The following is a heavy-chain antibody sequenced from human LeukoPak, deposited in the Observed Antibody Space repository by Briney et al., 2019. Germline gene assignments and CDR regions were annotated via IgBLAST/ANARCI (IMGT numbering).Heavy chain of an antibody. D-gene: IGHD6-13*01. V-gene: IGHV3-21*01. CDR3: ARAWDSSRWYLDS. CDR1: GFTFSTYG. CDR2: ISSSSSYI. Sequence: AGGSLRSPGEVSGFTFSTYGMNWVRQAPGKGLEWVSSISSSSSYIYYADSVKGRFTISRDNAKNSLYLQMNSLRAEDTAVYYCARAWDSSRWYLDSWVQGTLVTVSS. J-gene: IGHJ4*02.